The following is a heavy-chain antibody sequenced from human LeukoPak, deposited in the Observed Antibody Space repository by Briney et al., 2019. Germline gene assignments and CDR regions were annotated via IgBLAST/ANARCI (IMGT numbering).Heavy chain of an antibody. CDR3: ARDNSASRDGYNYYFDY. Sequence: GASVKVSCKASGYTFTGYYMHWVRQAPGQGLEWMGWINPNSGGTNYAQKFQGRVTMTRDTSISTAYMELSRLRSDDTAVYYCARDNSASRDGYNYYFDYWGQGTLVTVSS. V-gene: IGHV1-2*02. CDR2: INPNSGGT. D-gene: IGHD5-24*01. J-gene: IGHJ4*02. CDR1: GYTFTGYY.